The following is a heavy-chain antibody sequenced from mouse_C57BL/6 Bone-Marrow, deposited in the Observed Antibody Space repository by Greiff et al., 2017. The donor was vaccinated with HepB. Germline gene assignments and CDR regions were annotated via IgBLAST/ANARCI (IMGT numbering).Heavy chain of an antibody. CDR2: IWSGGST. J-gene: IGHJ1*03. CDR3: ASPYGNYDWYFDV. V-gene: IGHV2-2*01. Sequence: VQLQQSGPGLVQPSQSLSITCTVSGFSLTSYGVHWVRQSPGKGLEWLGVIWSGGSTDYNAAFISRLSISKDNSKSQVFFKMNSLQADDTAIYYCASPYGNYDWYFDVWGTGTTVTVSS. D-gene: IGHD2-1*01. CDR1: GFSLTSYG.